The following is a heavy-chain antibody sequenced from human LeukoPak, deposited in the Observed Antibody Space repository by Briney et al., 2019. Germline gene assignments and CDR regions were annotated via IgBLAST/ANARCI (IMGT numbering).Heavy chain of an antibody. V-gene: IGHV3-21*01. CDR1: GFTFSSYS. CDR3: ARGSNGAGY. Sequence: GGSLRLSCTASGFTFSSYSMTWVRQAPGKGLEWVSSISSSSSYIYYADSVKGRFTISRDNAKNSLYLQMNSLRAEDTAVYYCARGSNGAGYWGQGTLVTVSS. J-gene: IGHJ4*02. D-gene: IGHD2-8*01. CDR2: ISSSSSYI.